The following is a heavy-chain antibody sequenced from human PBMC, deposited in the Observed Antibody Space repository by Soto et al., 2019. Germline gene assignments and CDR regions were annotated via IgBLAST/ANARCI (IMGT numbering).Heavy chain of an antibody. D-gene: IGHD4-17*01. CDR1: GASINRYY. J-gene: IGHJ4*02. V-gene: IGHV4-59*01. Sequence: SDTLSLTCSVSGASINRYYWSWLRPSPGKGLEWIGYVLYTGSYNYSPSLKSRVTMSVDTSKNQFSLRLTSVTAADTAMYYCAKGAGDYATPFDYWGQGTLVTVSS. CDR2: VLYTGSY. CDR3: AKGAGDYATPFDY.